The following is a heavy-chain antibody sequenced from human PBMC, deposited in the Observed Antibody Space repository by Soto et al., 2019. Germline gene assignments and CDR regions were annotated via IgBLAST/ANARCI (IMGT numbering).Heavy chain of an antibody. Sequence: GGSLRLSCAASGFTFSSYAMHWVRQAPGKGLEWVAVISYDGSNKYYADSVKGRFTISRDNSKNTLYLQMNSLRAEDTAVYYCARDYEYDSSGYSIDYWGQGTLVTVSS. CDR2: ISYDGSNK. V-gene: IGHV3-30-3*01. CDR3: ARDYEYDSSGYSIDY. J-gene: IGHJ4*02. D-gene: IGHD3-22*01. CDR1: GFTFSSYA.